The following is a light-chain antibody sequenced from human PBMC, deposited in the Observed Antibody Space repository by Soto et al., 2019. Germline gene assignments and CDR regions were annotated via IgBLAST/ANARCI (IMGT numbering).Light chain of an antibody. CDR2: EVS. CDR1: SSDVGTYNY. J-gene: IGLJ1*01. V-gene: IGLV2-14*01. Sequence: VLAQPASVSGSPGQSITISCTGTSSDVGTYNYVSWYQLHPGKAPKLMVYEVSNRPSGVSNRFSGSKSGNTASLTISGLQAEDEADYHCSSYTSSSTYVFGTGTKVTVL. CDR3: SSYTSSSTYV.